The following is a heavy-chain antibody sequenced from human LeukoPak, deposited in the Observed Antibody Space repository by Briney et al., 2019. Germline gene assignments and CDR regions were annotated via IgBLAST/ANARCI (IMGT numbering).Heavy chain of an antibody. J-gene: IGHJ1*01. Sequence: ASVKVSCKASGYTFTSYYMHWVRQAPGQGLEWVRIINPSGGSTSYAQKFQGRVTMTRDTSTSTLYMELSSLRSEDTAVYYCARAVLPFGDAWFQHWGQGTPVTVSS. CDR1: GYTFTSYY. V-gene: IGHV1-46*01. CDR3: ARAVLPFGDAWFQH. D-gene: IGHD3-16*01. CDR2: INPSGGST.